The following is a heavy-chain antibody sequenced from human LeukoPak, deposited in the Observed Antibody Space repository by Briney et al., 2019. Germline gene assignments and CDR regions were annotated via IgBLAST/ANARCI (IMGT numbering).Heavy chain of an antibody. Sequence: ASVKVSCKASGGTFSSYAISWVRQAPGQGLEWMGGIIPIFGTANYAQKFQGRVTITTDESTSTAYMELSSLRSEDTAVYYCAGFFRIGYGWGGSFGSFDYWGQGTLVTVSS. V-gene: IGHV1-69*05. J-gene: IGHJ4*02. CDR3: AGFFRIGYGWGGSFGSFDY. D-gene: IGHD5-12*01. CDR2: IIPIFGTA. CDR1: GGTFSSYA.